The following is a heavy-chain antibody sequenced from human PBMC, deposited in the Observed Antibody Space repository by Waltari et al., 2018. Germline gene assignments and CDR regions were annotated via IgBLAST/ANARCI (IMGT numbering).Heavy chain of an antibody. Sequence: QVQLVQSGAEVKKPGASVKVSCKASGYTFTGYYMHWVRQAPGQGLEWMGWINPKSGGTNYAQKFQGRVTMTRDTSISTAYMELSRLRSDDTAVYYCARAMIVVPRFDPWGQGTLVTVSS. CDR1: GYTFTGYY. CDR3: ARAMIVVPRFDP. CDR2: INPKSGGT. D-gene: IGHD3-22*01. V-gene: IGHV1-2*02. J-gene: IGHJ5*02.